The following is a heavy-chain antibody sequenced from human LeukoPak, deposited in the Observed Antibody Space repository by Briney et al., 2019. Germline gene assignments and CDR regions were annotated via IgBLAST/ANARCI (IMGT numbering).Heavy chain of an antibody. CDR3: ARWGTGYSYGLLVS. Sequence: GGSLRLSCAASGFTFSNYVMSWVRQAPGKGLEWVSYINHNGEMIFYPDFVKGRFTISRDNAKNSLYLQMNSLRAEDTAVYYCARWGTGYSYGLLVSWGQGTLVTVSS. J-gene: IGHJ4*02. V-gene: IGHV3-11*01. D-gene: IGHD5-18*01. CDR2: INHNGEMI. CDR1: GFTFSNYV.